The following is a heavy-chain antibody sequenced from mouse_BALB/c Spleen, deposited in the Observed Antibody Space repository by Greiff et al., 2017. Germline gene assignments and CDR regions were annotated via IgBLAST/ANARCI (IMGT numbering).Heavy chain of an antibody. V-gene: IGHV5-9-4*01. CDR2: ISSGGSYT. Sequence: EVKLVESGGDLVKPGGSLKLSCAASGFTFSSYGMSWVRQTPDKRLEWVAEISSGGSYTYYPDTVTGRFTISRDNAKNTLYLEMSSLRSEDTAMYYCARESYYGNYNYAMDYWGQGTSVTVSS. CDR1: GFTFSSYG. D-gene: IGHD2-10*01. CDR3: ARESYYGNYNYAMDY. J-gene: IGHJ4*01.